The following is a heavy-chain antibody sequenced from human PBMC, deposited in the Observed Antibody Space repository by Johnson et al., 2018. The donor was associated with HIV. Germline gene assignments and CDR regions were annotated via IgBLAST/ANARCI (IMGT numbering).Heavy chain of an antibody. J-gene: IGHJ3*02. D-gene: IGHD2-15*01. CDR3: VVVVVAATAFDI. Sequence: VQLVESGGGVVRPGGSLRLSCAASGFTFDDYGMTWVRQAPGKGLEWVSGINWNSGSIGYADSVKGRFTISRDNAKNSLYLQMNSLRAEDTALYYCVVVVVAATAFDIWGQGTMVTVSS. CDR2: INWNSGSI. V-gene: IGHV3-20*04. CDR1: GFTFDDYG.